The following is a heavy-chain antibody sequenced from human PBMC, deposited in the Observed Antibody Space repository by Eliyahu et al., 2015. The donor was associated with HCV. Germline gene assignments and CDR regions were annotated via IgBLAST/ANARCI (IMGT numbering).Heavy chain of an antibody. CDR2: VTSGGTRT. CDR3: LRDIRYNEHAFDV. V-gene: IGHV3-23*03. Sequence: EVQVLESGGNLVQPGGSVRLSCVTSGFTFSSHAMNWVRQAPGKGLEWVAHVTSGGTRTFYADSVKGRFTISRDYSKDTVYLQMDSLRAEDTAVYYCLRDIRYNEHAFDVWGQGTVVTVSS. D-gene: IGHD1-14*01. J-gene: IGHJ3*01. CDR1: GFTFSSHA.